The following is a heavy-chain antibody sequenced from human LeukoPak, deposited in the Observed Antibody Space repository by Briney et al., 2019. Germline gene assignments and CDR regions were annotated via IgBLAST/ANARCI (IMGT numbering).Heavy chain of an antibody. CDR2: ISSSGTTI. V-gene: IGHV3-48*03. CDR1: GFTFSSYE. J-gene: IGHJ4*02. Sequence: PGGSLRLSCAASGFTFSSYEMNWVRQAPGKGLEWVSCISSSGTTIYYADSVKGRFTVSRDNAKNSLYLQMNSLGAEDTAVYYCAGLDYWGQGTLVTVSS. CDR3: AGLDY.